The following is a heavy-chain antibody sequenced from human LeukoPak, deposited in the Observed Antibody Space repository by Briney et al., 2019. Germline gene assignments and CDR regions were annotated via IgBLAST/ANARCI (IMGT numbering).Heavy chain of an antibody. J-gene: IGHJ4*02. CDR3: ARGRSLIAATVTGYLDY. D-gene: IGHD6-13*01. CDR2: ISYDGSDK. Sequence: GGSLRLSCAASGFTFSNYAMHWVRQAPGKGLEWVALISYDGSDKYYVDSVKGRFTISRDRSKNTLYLQMNSLRAEDTAVYYCARGRSLIAATVTGYLDYWGQGTLVTVSS. V-gene: IGHV3-30*04. CDR1: GFTFSNYA.